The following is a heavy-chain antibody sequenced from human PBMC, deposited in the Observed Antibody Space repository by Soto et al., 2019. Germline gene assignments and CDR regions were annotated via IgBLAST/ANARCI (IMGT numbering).Heavy chain of an antibody. CDR2: INPSSGDT. CDR3: VRGLRSRGLDV. V-gene: IGHV1-2*02. CDR1: GYTFINFF. Sequence: ASVKVSCKASGYTFINFFIQWVRQAPGQGLEWMGWINPSSGDTQYVEKFQDRVTMTRDASISTAHKELRRLTTDDTAEDYWVRGLRSRGLDVWGQGTTVTVSS. J-gene: IGHJ6*02.